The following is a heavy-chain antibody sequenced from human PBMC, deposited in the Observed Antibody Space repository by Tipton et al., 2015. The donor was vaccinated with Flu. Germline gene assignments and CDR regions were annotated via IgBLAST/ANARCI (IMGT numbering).Heavy chain of an antibody. CDR3: AKDLGSYGSYYSYYGMDV. J-gene: IGHJ6*02. D-gene: IGHD3-10*01. CDR2: ISYDGSNK. V-gene: IGHV3-30*18. CDR1: GFTFSSYG. Sequence: QLVQSGGGVVQPGRSLRLSCAASGFTFSSYGMHWVRQAPGKGLEWVAVISYDGSNKYYADSVKGRFTISRDNSKNTLYLQMNSLRAEDTAVYYCAKDLGSYGSYYSYYGMDVWGQGTTVPVSS.